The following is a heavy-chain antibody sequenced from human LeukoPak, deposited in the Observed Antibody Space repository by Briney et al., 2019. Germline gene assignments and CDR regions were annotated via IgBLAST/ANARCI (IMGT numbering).Heavy chain of an antibody. CDR1: GYSSTTEW. CDR3: ARGGIGGAPRGGCFDP. J-gene: IGHJ5*02. CDR2: IYPTDSES. V-gene: IGHV5-51*01. Sequence: GESLKISCKASGYSSTTEWIAWGRQMPGKGLGWMGIIYPTDSESKYSPSFQGQVTISVNNSISTASLQWTSLKASDTAMYYCARGGIGGAPRGGCFDPWGQGTLVTVSS. D-gene: IGHD1-26*01.